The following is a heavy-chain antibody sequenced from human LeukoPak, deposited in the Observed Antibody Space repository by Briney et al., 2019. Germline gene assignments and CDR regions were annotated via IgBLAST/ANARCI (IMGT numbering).Heavy chain of an antibody. CDR3: AREERDHDTFDI. CDR1: GGSMINSGSY. CDR2: VYYSGST. V-gene: IGHV4-39*02. Sequence: SETLSLICTVSGGSMINSGSYWAWIRQPPGQGLEWIASVYYSGSTFYNPSLKSRVAISVDTSKGQFSLQLSSVTAADRAVYYCAREERDHDTFDIWGPGAMVTVSS. J-gene: IGHJ3*02. D-gene: IGHD6-25*01.